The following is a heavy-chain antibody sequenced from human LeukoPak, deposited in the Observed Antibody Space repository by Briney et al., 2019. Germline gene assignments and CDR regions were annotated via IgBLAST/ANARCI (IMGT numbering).Heavy chain of an antibody. D-gene: IGHD3-10*01. CDR3: ARVHFGAAEGLFDY. V-gene: IGHV4-59*01. CDR2: IYYSGST. J-gene: IGHJ4*02. Sequence: SETLSLTCTVSGGSISSYYWSWIRQPPGKGLEWIGYIYYSGSTNYNPSLKSRVTISVDTSKNQFSLKLSSVTAADTAVYYCARVHFGAAEGLFDYWGRGTLVTVSS. CDR1: GGSISSYY.